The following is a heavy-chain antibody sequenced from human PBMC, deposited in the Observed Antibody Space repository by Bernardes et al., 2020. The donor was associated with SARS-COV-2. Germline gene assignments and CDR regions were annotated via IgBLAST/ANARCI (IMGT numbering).Heavy chain of an antibody. Sequence: GGSLRLSCAASGFTFSSYSMNWVRQAPGKGLEWVSSISSSSSYIYYADSVKGRFTISRDNAKNSLYLQMNSLRAEDTAVYYCARVTMTGYSPDGFDYWGQGTLVTVSS. D-gene: IGHD3-9*01. CDR1: GFTFSSYS. J-gene: IGHJ4*02. CDR2: ISSSSSYI. CDR3: ARVTMTGYSPDGFDY. V-gene: IGHV3-21*01.